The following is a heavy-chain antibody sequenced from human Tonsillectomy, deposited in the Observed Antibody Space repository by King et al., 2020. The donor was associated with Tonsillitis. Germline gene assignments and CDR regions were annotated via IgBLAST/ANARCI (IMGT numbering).Heavy chain of an antibody. D-gene: IGHD3-16*02. CDR1: GFTFHDYA. J-gene: IGHJ3*02. V-gene: IGHV3-9*01. Sequence: VQLVESGGGLAQPGRSLRLSCAASGFTFHDYAMHWVRPAPGQGLEWVSSISWKSGRFGYADSVKGRFIISRDNAQNSLYLQMNSLRPEDTAMYYCAKTYGGVIESDAFDIWGQGTMVTVSS. CDR2: ISWKSGRF. CDR3: AKTYGGVIESDAFDI.